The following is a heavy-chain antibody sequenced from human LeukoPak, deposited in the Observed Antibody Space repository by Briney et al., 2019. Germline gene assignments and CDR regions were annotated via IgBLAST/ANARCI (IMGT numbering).Heavy chain of an antibody. CDR2: ILYEGSDE. Sequence: PGETLRLSCAASGFTFSGYGMHWVRQPPGKGLVGVTIILYEGSDENYADSVRGRYTISRDNSKNTMDLQMTSLRVEDTAVYYCVKRQPVADGVFYFDYWGQGTLVTVSS. D-gene: IGHD2-21*01. V-gene: IGHV3-30*18. CDR1: GFTFSGYG. CDR3: VKRQPVADGVFYFDY. J-gene: IGHJ4*02.